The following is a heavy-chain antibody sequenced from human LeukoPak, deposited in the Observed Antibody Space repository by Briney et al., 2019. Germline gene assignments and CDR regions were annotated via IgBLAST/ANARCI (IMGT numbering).Heavy chain of an antibody. CDR3: AASTTAYYDILTGYYNLHYYYMDV. V-gene: IGHV3-23*01. CDR2: FSGSGGST. CDR1: GFTFSSFA. Sequence: GGSLRLSCAASGFTFSSFAMSWVRQAPGKGLEWVSAFSGSGGSTYYADSVKGRFTISRDNSKNTLYLQMNRLRAEDTAVYYCAASTTAYYDILTGYYNLHYYYMDVWGKGTTVTVSS. D-gene: IGHD3-9*01. J-gene: IGHJ6*03.